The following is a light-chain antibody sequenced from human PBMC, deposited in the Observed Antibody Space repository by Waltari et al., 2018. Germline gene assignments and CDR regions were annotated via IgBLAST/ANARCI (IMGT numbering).Light chain of an antibody. J-gene: IGLJ2*01. CDR3: CSYAGSSTHVV. V-gene: IGLV2-23*02. CDR1: SSVVGSYNL. CDR2: EVS. Sequence: QSALTQPASVSGSPGQSITISCTGTSSVVGSYNLVSCYQQPPGKAPKLMIYEVSKRPSGVSNRFSGSKSGNTASLTISGLQAEDEADYYCCSYAGSSTHVVFGGGTKLTVL.